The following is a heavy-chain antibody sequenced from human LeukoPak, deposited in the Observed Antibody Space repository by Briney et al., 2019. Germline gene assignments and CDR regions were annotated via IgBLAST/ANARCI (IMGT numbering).Heavy chain of an antibody. V-gene: IGHV3-21*01. D-gene: IGHD1-26*01. Sequence: KPGGSLRLSCAASGFTFINYNMNWVRQAPGKGLEWVSSISSSSVYKYYADSVKGRFTISRDNSKNTLYLQMNSLRAEDTAVYYCAKSGAHYYGMDVWGQGTTVTVSS. CDR1: GFTFINYN. CDR2: ISSSSVYK. J-gene: IGHJ6*02. CDR3: AKSGAHYYGMDV.